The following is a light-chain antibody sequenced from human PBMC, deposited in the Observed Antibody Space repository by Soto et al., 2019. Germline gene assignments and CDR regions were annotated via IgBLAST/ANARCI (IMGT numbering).Light chain of an antibody. CDR1: SGFVGSFSL. CDR3: CLYIGATTYV. CDR2: EGH. V-gene: IGLV2-23*01. Sequence: SVLAQPGSVSVSPGQSIIFSYTGTSGFVGSFSLVSWYQQHPGKAPKVMISEGHRRPSGVSDRFSGSTSVNSASLTISGLQADDEADYYCCLYIGATTYVFGTGTKVTVL. J-gene: IGLJ1*01.